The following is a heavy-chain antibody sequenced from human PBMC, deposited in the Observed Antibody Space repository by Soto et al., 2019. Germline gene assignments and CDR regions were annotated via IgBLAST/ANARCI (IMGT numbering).Heavy chain of an antibody. D-gene: IGHD1-1*01. CDR1: GGTFSSHT. CDR2: IIPILGIA. V-gene: IGHV1-69*02. CDR3: VRVQILQLENIFDY. J-gene: IGHJ4*02. Sequence: SVKVSCNASGGTFSSHTTTWVRKAPGQGLEWMGRIIPILGIANYAQKFQRRVTTTAEKSTSTAYMELSSLRAEDTAVYFCVRVQILQLENIFDYWGRGALVTVSS.